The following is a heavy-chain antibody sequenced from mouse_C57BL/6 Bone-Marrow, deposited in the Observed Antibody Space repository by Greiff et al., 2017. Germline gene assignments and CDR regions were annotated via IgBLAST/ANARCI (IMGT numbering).Heavy chain of an antibody. CDR2: IYPGSGST. J-gene: IGHJ2*01. D-gene: IGHD2-4*01. V-gene: IGHV1-55*01. Sequence: QVQLQQPGAELVKPGASVKMSCKASGYTFTSYWLTWVKQRPGQGLEWIGDIYPGSGSTNYNEKFKSKATLTVDTSSSTAYMQLSSLTSEDSAVYYCARGSYDYDVDYWGQGTTLTVSS. CDR3: ARGSYDYDVDY. CDR1: GYTFTSYW.